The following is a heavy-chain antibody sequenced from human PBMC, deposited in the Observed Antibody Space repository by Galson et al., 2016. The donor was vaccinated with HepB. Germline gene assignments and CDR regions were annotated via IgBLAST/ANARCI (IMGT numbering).Heavy chain of an antibody. J-gene: IGHJ4*02. V-gene: IGHV3-33*01. Sequence: SLRLSCAASGFTFSSYGMHWVRQAPGKGLEWVAVIWYDGSNKYYADSVKGRFTISRDNSKNTLHLQMNSLRAEDTAVYYCARDVNNWTGDRRLFDLWGQGTLVAVSS. D-gene: IGHD1-1*01. CDR1: GFTFSSYG. CDR2: IWYDGSNK. CDR3: ARDVNNWTGDRRLFDL.